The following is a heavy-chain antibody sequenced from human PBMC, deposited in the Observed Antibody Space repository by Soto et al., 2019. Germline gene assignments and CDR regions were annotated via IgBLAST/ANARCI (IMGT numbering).Heavy chain of an antibody. V-gene: IGHV3-30-3*01. Sequence: GGSLRLSCAASGFTFSSYAMHWVRQAPGKGLEWVAVISYDGSNKYYADSVKGRFTISRDNSKNTLYLQMNSLRAEDTAVYYCAREGALRYFDWLLSRAFPVYWGQGTLVTVSS. J-gene: IGHJ4*02. D-gene: IGHD3-9*01. CDR2: ISYDGSNK. CDR3: AREGALRYFDWLLSRAFPVY. CDR1: GFTFSSYA.